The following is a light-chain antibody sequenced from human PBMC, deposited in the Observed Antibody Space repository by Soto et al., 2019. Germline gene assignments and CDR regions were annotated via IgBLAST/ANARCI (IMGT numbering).Light chain of an antibody. CDR2: GAS. CDR3: QQYNNWPIT. Sequence: EIVMTQSPATLSVSPGERATFSCRASQSVSSNLAWYQQKPGQPPRLLIYGASRRATGIPDRFSGSGSGSEFTLTISGLQSEDFAVYYCQQYNNWPITFGQGTRLEIK. J-gene: IGKJ5*01. V-gene: IGKV3D-15*01. CDR1: QSVSSN.